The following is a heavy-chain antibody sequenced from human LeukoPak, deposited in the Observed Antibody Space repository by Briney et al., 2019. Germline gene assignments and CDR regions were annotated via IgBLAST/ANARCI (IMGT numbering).Heavy chain of an antibody. CDR3: ARHVGISSIAARGVFDY. CDR2: IYYSGST. J-gene: IGHJ4*02. V-gene: IGHV4-59*08. D-gene: IGHD6-6*01. Sequence: SETLSLTCTVSGGSISSYYWSWIRQPPGKGLEWIGYIYYSGSTNYNPSLKSRVTISVDTSKNQFSLKLSSVTAADTAVYYCARHVGISSIAARGVFDYWGQGTLVTVSS. CDR1: GGSISSYY.